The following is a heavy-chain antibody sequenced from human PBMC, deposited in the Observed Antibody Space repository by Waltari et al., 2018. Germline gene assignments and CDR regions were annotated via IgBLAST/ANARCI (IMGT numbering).Heavy chain of an antibody. J-gene: IGHJ4*02. V-gene: IGHV4-61*02. D-gene: IGHD3-10*01. CDR2: IFNPEAP. CDR1: GASMTSGNFF. Sequence: QVQLQESGPRLVKPSQTLSLTCTVSGASMTSGNFFWNWIRQPAGKGLEWIGRIFNPEAPNYTPSLDSRVTISLDTSKNLFSLEMTSVTDADTAVYYCARGSGSGTYYNDYFVSWGQGALVTVSS. CDR3: ARGSGSGTYYNDYFVS.